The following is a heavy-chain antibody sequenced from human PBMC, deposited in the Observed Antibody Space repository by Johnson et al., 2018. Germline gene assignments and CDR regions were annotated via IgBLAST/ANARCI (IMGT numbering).Heavy chain of an antibody. CDR2: ISYDGSNK. V-gene: IGHV3-30*18. CDR1: GFTFSSYG. CDR3: AKGSYCSSTSCYDYYYYMDV. J-gene: IGHJ6*03. Sequence: QVQLVQSGGGVVQPGRSLRLSCAASGFTFSSYGMHWVRQAPGKGLEWVAVISYDGSNKYYADSVKVRFTISRDNSKNTLYLQMNSLRAEDTALYYCAKGSYCSSTSCYDYYYYMDVWGKGTTVTVSS. D-gene: IGHD2-2*01.